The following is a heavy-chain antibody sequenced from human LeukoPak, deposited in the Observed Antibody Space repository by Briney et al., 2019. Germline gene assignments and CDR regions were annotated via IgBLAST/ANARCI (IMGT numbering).Heavy chain of an antibody. V-gene: IGHV4-59*08. CDR2: IYYSGST. J-gene: IGHJ6*02. CDR3: ARHASTMVAYGMDV. Sequence: PSETLSLTCTVSGGSISSYYWSWIRQPPGKGLEWFGYIYYSGSTNYNPSLKSRVTISVDTSKNQFSLKLSSVTAADTAVYYCARHASTMVAYGMDVWGQGTTVTVSS. D-gene: IGHD3-10*01. CDR1: GGSISSYY.